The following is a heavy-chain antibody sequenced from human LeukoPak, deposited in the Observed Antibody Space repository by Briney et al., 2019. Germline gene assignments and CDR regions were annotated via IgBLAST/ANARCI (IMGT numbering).Heavy chain of an antibody. J-gene: IGHJ4*02. CDR3: ARVFGVPAAEYYFDY. V-gene: IGHV3-48*03. CDR2: ISSSGSTI. Sequence: GGSLRLSCAASGFTFSSYEMNWVRQAPGKGLEWVSYISSSGSTIYYADSVKGRFTISRDNAKNSLYLQMNSLRAEDTALYYCARVFGVPAAEYYFDYWGQGTLVTVSS. CDR1: GFTFSSYE. D-gene: IGHD2-2*01.